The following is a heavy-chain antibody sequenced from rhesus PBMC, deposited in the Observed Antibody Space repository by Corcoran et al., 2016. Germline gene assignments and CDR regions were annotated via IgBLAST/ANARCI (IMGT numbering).Heavy chain of an antibody. CDR3: AKVYSSGWYYFDY. CDR1: GCSISDNSR. CDR2: IYGSTTNT. V-gene: IGHV4S10*01. D-gene: IGHD6-31*01. J-gene: IGHJ4*01. Sequence: QVQLQESGPGVVKPSETLSLTCDVSGCSISDNSRWSWIRQPPGKGLEWIGYIYGSTTNTNYNPSLKSRVTISKDTSKNQFSLKLSSVTAADTAVYYCAKVYSSGWYYFDYWGQGVLVTVSS.